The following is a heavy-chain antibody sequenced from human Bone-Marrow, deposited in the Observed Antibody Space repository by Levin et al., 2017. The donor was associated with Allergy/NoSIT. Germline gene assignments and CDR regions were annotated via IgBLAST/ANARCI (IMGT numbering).Heavy chain of an antibody. CDR3: ARGSLEFDY. CDR1: GFTFSSFA. CDR2: ISYDGINE. J-gene: IGHJ4*02. V-gene: IGHV3-30*04. Sequence: GGSLRLSCAASGFTFSSFAIHWVRQAPGKGLEWLAFISYDGINEDYADSVKGRFTISRDNSKNTVYLQMNSLTSEDTAVYYCARGSLEFDYWGQGTSVIVSS.